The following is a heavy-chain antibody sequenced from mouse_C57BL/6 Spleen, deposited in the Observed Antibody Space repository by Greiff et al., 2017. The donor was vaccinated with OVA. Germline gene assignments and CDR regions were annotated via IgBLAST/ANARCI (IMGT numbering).Heavy chain of an antibody. D-gene: IGHD2-3*01. CDR1: GFTFSDYY. V-gene: IGHV5-12*01. J-gene: IGHJ2*01. CDR2: ISNGGGST. Sequence: EVQLVESGGGLVQPGGSLKLSCAASGFTFSDYYMYWVRQTPEKRLEWVAYISNGGGSTYYPDTVKGRFTISRDNAKNTLYLQMSRLKSEDTAMYYCARQGLLPFDYWGQGTTLTVSS. CDR3: ARQGLLPFDY.